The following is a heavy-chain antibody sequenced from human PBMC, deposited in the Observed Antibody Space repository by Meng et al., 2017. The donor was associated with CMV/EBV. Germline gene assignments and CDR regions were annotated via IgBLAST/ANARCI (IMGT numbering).Heavy chain of an antibody. J-gene: IGHJ4*02. V-gene: IGHV2-5*02. CDR2: IYWDDDK. CDR3: AHRLASAGWLQLPFDY. D-gene: IGHD5-24*01. CDR1: GFSLSTGGVG. Sequence: QITLKESGPTLVKPTQTLTLTCTFSGFSLSTGGVGVGWIRQPPGKALEWLALIYWDDDKRYSPSLKSRLTITKDTSKNQVVLTMTNMDPVDTATYYCAHRLASAGWLQLPFDYWGQGTLVTVSS.